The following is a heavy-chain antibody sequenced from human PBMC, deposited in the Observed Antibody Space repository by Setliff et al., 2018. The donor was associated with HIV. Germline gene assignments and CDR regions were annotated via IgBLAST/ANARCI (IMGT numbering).Heavy chain of an antibody. J-gene: IGHJ4*02. CDR1: GGSFSAYY. V-gene: IGHV4-34*01. D-gene: IGHD2-21*01. Sequence: SETLSLTCAVYGGSFSAYYWSWIRQSPGKGLEWIGEIHHSGSTNYNPSLKSRVTISVDTSKKHFSLKLTSVTAADTAMYYCAREDSDGYVDIWGQGTLVTVSS. CDR2: IHHSGST. CDR3: AREDSDGYVDI.